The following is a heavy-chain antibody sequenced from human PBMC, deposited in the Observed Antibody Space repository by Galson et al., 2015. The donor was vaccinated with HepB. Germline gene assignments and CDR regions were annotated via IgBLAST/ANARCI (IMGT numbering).Heavy chain of an antibody. CDR3: ARELYYDFWSGYQSTHNNWFDP. Sequence: VKVSCKASGYTFTSYYMHWVRQAPGQGLEWMGIINPSGGSTSYAQKFQGRVTMTRDTSTSTVYMELSSLRSEDTAVYYCARELYYDFWSGYQSTHNNWFDPWGQGTLVTVSS. CDR1: GYTFTSYY. V-gene: IGHV1-46*01. CDR2: INPSGGST. J-gene: IGHJ5*02. D-gene: IGHD3-3*01.